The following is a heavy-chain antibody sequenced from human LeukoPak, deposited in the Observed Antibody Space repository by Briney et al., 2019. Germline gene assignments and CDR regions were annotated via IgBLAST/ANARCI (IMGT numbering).Heavy chain of an antibody. CDR3: ARFRRLGSGWDLDY. CDR2: INQDGSEK. J-gene: IGHJ4*02. CDR1: GFTFTTYY. V-gene: IGHV3-7*01. D-gene: IGHD6-19*01. Sequence: GGSLRLSCVASGFTFTTYYMSWVRQAPGKGLAWVANINQDGSEKYYVDSVKGRFTISRDNARNSLHLQMNSLRADDTAVYYCARFRRLGSGWDLDYWGQGTLVTASS.